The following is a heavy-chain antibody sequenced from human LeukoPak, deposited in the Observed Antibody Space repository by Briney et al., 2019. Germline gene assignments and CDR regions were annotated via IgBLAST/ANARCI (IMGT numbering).Heavy chain of an antibody. CDR1: GGTFSSFA. CDR2: IIPNLGIT. D-gene: IGHD4-11*01. CDR3: ARVGYRSNYREGYSDD. J-gene: IGHJ4*02. Sequence: ASVKVSCKASGGTFSSFAFTWVRLAPGRGLEWMGRIIPNLGITSYAQSFQGRVTITADKSTITAYMELSSLTAEDTAVYYCARVGYRSNYREGYSDDWGQGTLVTVSS. V-gene: IGHV1-69*04.